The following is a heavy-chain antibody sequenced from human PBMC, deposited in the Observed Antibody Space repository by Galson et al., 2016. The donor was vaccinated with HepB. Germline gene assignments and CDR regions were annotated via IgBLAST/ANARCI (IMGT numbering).Heavy chain of an antibody. CDR1: GDSISNLV. Sequence: SVKVSCKASGDSISNLVIYWLRQAPGQGLEWMGAIIPFVGPKTNKQKFQGRITITADESTGTSYMELGSLKSDDTAVYYCAREGGGGLAGSAFDVRGQGIMVTVSP. V-gene: IGHV1-69*13. J-gene: IGHJ3*01. CDR3: AREGGGGLAGSAFDV. D-gene: IGHD4-23*01. CDR2: IIPFVGPK.